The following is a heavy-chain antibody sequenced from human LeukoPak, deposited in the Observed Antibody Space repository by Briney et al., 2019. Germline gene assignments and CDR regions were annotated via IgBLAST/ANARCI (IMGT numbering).Heavy chain of an antibody. CDR3: ARVTVDGASYYFDY. V-gene: IGHV4-31*03. Sequence: SETLSLTCTVSGGSISSGGYYWSWIRQHPGKGLEWVGSISYSGNTYYNPSPKSRLTISVDTSKNQFSLKLRSVTAADTAVYYCARVTVDGASYYFDYWGQGTLVTVSS. CDR1: GGSISSGGYY. J-gene: IGHJ4*02. CDR2: ISYSGNT. D-gene: IGHD2-21*02.